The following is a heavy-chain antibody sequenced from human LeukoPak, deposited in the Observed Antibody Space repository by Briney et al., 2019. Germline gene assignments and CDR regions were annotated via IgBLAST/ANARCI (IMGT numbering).Heavy chain of an antibody. CDR1: SGSFSGYY. D-gene: IGHD3-22*01. V-gene: IGHV4-34*01. J-gene: IGHJ4*02. Sequence: SETLSLTCAVYSGSFSGYYWIWIRHPPGKELEWIGEINHSGSTNYHPSLKSRVTISVDTSKNQFSLKLSSVTAADTAVYYCARAMGEYYGSSGYPFDYWGQGTLVTVSS. CDR3: ARAMGEYYGSSGYPFDY. CDR2: INHSGST.